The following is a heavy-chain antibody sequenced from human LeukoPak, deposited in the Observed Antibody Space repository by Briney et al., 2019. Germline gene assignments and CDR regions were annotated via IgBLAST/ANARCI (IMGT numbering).Heavy chain of an antibody. J-gene: IGHJ6*03. Sequence: PGGSLRLSCAASGFMLSSSWMAWVRQAPGKGLEWVANIKEDGGDKNYVDSMKGRFTISRDNSKNTLYLQMNSLRAEDTAVYYCAKDGGYCSGGSCTYYYYYYMDVWGKGTTVTVSS. D-gene: IGHD2-15*01. CDR1: GFMLSSSW. V-gene: IGHV3-7*01. CDR2: IKEDGGDK. CDR3: AKDGGYCSGGSCTYYYYYYMDV.